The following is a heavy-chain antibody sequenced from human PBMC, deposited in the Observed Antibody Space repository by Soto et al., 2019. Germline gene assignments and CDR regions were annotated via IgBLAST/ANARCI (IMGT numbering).Heavy chain of an antibody. Sequence: GGSRRLSCAASGFTFSSYSMNWVRQAPWKGLEWVSSISSSSSYIYYADSVKGRFTISRDNAKNSLYLQMNSLRAEDTAVYYCARDSGYSYGPPDYWGQGTLVTVSS. CDR1: GFTFSSYS. V-gene: IGHV3-21*01. CDR2: ISSSSSYI. J-gene: IGHJ4*02. CDR3: ARDSGYSYGPPDY. D-gene: IGHD5-18*01.